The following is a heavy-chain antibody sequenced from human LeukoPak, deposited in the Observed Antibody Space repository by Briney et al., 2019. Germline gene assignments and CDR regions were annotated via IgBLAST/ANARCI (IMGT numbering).Heavy chain of an antibody. CDR2: INHSGST. CDR1: GGSFSAYY. CDR3: ARGGNYGDYDGYFDY. Sequence: SETLSLTCVVYGGSFSAYYWNWIRQPPGEGLEWIGEINHSGSTNYKPSLKSRVTLSVDTSKNQFSLKLSSVTAADTAVYYCARGGNYGDYDGYFDYWGQGTLVTVSS. V-gene: IGHV4-34*01. D-gene: IGHD4-17*01. J-gene: IGHJ4*02.